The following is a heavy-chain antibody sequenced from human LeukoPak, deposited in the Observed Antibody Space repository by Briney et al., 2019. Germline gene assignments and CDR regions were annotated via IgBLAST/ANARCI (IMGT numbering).Heavy chain of an antibody. Sequence: SGGSLRLSCAGSGFIVSDSYTSWVRQGPGKGLEWVSAIYSSGSTDYADSVRGRFTIARDTSKNMVYLQMNSLTAEDTAIYYCARRTGAAPGEFFLHWGQGTLVTVSS. J-gene: IGHJ1*01. D-gene: IGHD6-19*01. V-gene: IGHV3-53*01. CDR2: IYSSGST. CDR3: ARRTGAAPGEFFLH. CDR1: GFIVSDSY.